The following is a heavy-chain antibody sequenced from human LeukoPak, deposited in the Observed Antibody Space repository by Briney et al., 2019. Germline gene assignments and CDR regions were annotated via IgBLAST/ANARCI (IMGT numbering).Heavy chain of an antibody. CDR3: ARDSPYDSSGYYSLGYYYYMDV. CDR2: IYSGGST. D-gene: IGHD3-22*01. Sequence: GESLRLSCAASGFIVSNNYMTWVRQAPGKGLEWVSAIYSGGSTYYSNSVKGRFTISRDNSKNMLYLQMNSLRAEDTAVYYCARDSPYDSSGYYSLGYYYYMDVWGKGTTVTVSS. CDR1: GFIVSNNY. V-gene: IGHV3-53*05. J-gene: IGHJ6*03.